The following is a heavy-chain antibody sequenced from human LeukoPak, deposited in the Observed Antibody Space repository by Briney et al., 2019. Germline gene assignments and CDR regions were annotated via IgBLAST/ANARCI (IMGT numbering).Heavy chain of an antibody. D-gene: IGHD3-10*01. CDR1: GGSFSGYY. V-gene: IGHV4-34*01. CDR3: ARHYYGSGINWFDP. Sequence: SETLSLTCAVYGGSFSGYYWSWIRQPPGKGLEWIGEINHSGSTNYNPSLKSRVTISVDTSKNQFSLNLYSVTAADTAVYYCARHYYGSGINWFDPWGQGTLVTVSS. J-gene: IGHJ5*02. CDR2: INHSGST.